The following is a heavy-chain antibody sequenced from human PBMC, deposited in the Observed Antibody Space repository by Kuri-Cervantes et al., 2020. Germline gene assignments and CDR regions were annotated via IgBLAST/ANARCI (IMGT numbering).Heavy chain of an antibody. CDR1: GGTFSSYA. CDR2: IIPIFGTT. J-gene: IGHJ4*02. Sequence: SVKVSCKASGGTFSSYAISWVRQAPGQGLEWMGGIIPIFGTTNYAQKFQGRVTITADKSTSTAYMELSSLRSEDTAVYYCARDTGALALRGYRPHYFDFWGQGTLVTVSS. D-gene: IGHD5-18*01. V-gene: IGHV1-69*06. CDR3: ARDTGALALRGYRPHYFDF.